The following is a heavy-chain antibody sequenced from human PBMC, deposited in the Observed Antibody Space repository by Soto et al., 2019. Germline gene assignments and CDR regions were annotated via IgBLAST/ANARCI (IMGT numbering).Heavy chain of an antibody. Sequence: QVQLQESGPGLVKPSETLSLTCAVSGDSISSYYCMWIRQPPGKGLESIGYLYYGRSANYNPSLTSRVTLTAYTPTNQCSLTLSSMTAADTPVYYCALSSLAVFPEYWGQGTLVTVSS. J-gene: IGHJ4*02. CDR2: LYYGRSA. D-gene: IGHD2-2*01. CDR1: GDSISSYY. CDR3: ALSSLAVFPEY. V-gene: IGHV4-59*01.